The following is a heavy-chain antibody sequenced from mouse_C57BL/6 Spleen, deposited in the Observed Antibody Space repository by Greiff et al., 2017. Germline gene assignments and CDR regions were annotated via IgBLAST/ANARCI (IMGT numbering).Heavy chain of an antibody. Sequence: QVQLQQSGAELVRPGSSVKLSCKASGYTFTSYWMHWVKQRPIQGLEWIGNIDPSDSETHYNQKFKDKATLTVDKSSSTAYMQLSSLTSEDSAVYYCERGGSSDYYAMDYWGQGTSVTVSS. CDR3: ERGGSSDYYAMDY. V-gene: IGHV1-52*01. CDR1: GYTFTSYW. D-gene: IGHD3-2*02. CDR2: IDPSDSET. J-gene: IGHJ4*01.